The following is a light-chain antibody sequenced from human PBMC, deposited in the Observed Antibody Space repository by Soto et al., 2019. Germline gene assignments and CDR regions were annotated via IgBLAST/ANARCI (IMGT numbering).Light chain of an antibody. CDR1: QSVSSSY. Sequence: IVLTQSPGTLSLSPGERATLSCRARQSVSSSYLAWYQQKPGQAPRLLIYGASSRATGIPDRFSGSGSGTDFTLTISRLEPEDFAVYYCQQYSSSPGLTFGGGTKVEIK. J-gene: IGKJ4*01. V-gene: IGKV3-20*01. CDR2: GAS. CDR3: QQYSSSPGLT.